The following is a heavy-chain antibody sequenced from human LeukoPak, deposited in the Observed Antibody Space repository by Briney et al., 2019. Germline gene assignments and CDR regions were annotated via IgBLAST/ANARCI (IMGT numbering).Heavy chain of an antibody. CDR1: GFTFSSNG. CDR2: IWYDGSKT. Sequence: GGSLRLSCAASGFTFSSNGMHWVRQAPGKGLEWVALIWYDGSKTYYADSVKGRFTISRDNSKNTLSLQVNSLRAEDTAVYYCARLMGSYLDHWGQGTLVTVSS. CDR3: ARLMGSYLDH. D-gene: IGHD3-10*01. V-gene: IGHV3-33*01. J-gene: IGHJ4*02.